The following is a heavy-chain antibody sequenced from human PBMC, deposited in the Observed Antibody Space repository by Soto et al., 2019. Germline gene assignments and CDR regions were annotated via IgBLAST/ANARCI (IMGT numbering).Heavy chain of an antibody. Sequence: GGSLRLSCAASGFTFSSYAMSWVRQAPGKGLEWVSAISGSGGSTYYADSVKGRFTISRDNSKNTLYLQMNSLRAEDTAVYYCAKCNRKTIFGVVISYYYYYMDVWGKGTTVTVSS. CDR2: ISGSGGST. J-gene: IGHJ6*03. CDR1: GFTFSSYA. CDR3: AKCNRKTIFGVVISYYYYYMDV. D-gene: IGHD3-3*01. V-gene: IGHV3-23*01.